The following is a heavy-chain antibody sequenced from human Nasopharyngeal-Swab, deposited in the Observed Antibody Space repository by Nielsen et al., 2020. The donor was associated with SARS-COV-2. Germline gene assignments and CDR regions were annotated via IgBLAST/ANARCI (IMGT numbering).Heavy chain of an antibody. J-gene: IGHJ6*03. CDR3: AVVAAVRGYYYMDV. CDR1: GGTFSSYA. Sequence: SVKVSCKASGGTFSSYAISWVRQDPGQGLEWMGGIIPIFGTANYAQKFRGRVTITADESTSTAYMELSSLRSEDTAVYYCAVVAAVRGYYYMDVWGKGTTVTVSS. D-gene: IGHD2-15*01. V-gene: IGHV1-69*13. CDR2: IIPIFGTA.